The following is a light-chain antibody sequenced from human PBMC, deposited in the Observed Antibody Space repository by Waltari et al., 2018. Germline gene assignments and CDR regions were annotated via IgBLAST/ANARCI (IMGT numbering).Light chain of an antibody. CDR2: EVS. J-gene: IGLJ2*01. CDR1: STDVGGYNS. CDR3: ASYGGRNNWI. V-gene: IGLV2-8*01. Sequence: SALTQPPSASGSPGQSVAISCTGTSTDVGGYNSVSWYQHHPGTAPKLMIYEVSTRPSGVPDRFSGSKSGNTASLTVSGLRAEDEADYYCASYGGRNNWIFGGGTQLTVL.